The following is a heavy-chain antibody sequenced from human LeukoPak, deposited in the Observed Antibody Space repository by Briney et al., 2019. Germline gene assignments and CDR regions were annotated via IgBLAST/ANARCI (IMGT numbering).Heavy chain of an antibody. CDR3: ARGGGRCSGGSCYSS. CDR1: GFTFSSYS. J-gene: IGHJ4*02. Sequence: GGSLRLSCAASGFTFSSYSMNWVRQAPGKGLEWVSYISSSGGTLNYADSVKGRFTISRDNAKNSLYLQVNSLRDEDTAVYYCARGGGRCSGGSCYSSWGQGALVTVSS. V-gene: IGHV3-48*02. CDR2: ISSSGGTL. D-gene: IGHD2-15*01.